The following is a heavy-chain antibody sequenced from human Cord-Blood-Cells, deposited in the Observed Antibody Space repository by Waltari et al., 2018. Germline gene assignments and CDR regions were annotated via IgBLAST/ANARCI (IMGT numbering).Heavy chain of an antibody. CDR3: ARGVVVVPAAMYNWFDP. CDR2: IYHSGST. D-gene: IGHD2-2*01. J-gene: IGHJ5*02. V-gene: IGHV4-38-2*02. Sequence: QVQLQESGPGLVKPSETLSLTCTVSGYSISSGYYWGWIRQPPGKGLEWIGSIYHSGSTTYHPSLKSRVTISVDTSKNQFSLKLSSVTAADTAVYYCARGVVVVPAAMYNWFDPWGQGTLVTVSS. CDR1: GYSISSGYY.